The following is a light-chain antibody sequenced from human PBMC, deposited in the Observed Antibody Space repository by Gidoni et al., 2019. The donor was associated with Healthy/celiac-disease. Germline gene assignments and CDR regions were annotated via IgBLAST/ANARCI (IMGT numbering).Light chain of an antibody. Sequence: DIQMTQSPSSLSASVGDRVTITCRASQSISSDLNWYQQKPGKAPKLLIYAASSLQSGVPSRFSGSGSGTDFTLTISSLQPEAFATYYCQQSYSTPRTFGQGTKVDIK. CDR3: QQSYSTPRT. CDR1: QSISSD. V-gene: IGKV1-39*01. J-gene: IGKJ1*01. CDR2: AAS.